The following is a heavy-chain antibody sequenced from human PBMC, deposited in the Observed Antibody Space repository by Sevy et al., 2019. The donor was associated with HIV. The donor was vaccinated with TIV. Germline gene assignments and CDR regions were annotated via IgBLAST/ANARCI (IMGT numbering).Heavy chain of an antibody. D-gene: IGHD3-3*01. V-gene: IGHV3-7*03. J-gene: IGHJ6*02. Sequence: GGSLRLSCAASGFTFSSYWMSWVRQAPGKGLEWVANIKQDGSEKYFVDSLKGRVNSARDNVKNSLYLQMNSLRAEVTAVYYCARNRRGFLEWLFPIRGYYYYGMDVWGQGTTVTVSS. CDR2: IKQDGSEK. CDR3: ARNRRGFLEWLFPIRGYYYYGMDV. CDR1: GFTFSSYW.